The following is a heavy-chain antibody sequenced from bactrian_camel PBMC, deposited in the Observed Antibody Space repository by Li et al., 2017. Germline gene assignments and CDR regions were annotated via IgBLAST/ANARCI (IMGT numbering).Heavy chain of an antibody. CDR1: GFTARAYC. CDR2: ITAIGRK. D-gene: IGHD2*01. Sequence: HVQLVESGGGSVQAGGSLRLSCALTGFTARAYCLGWFRQAPGKEREEIATITAIGRKTYADPVKGRFTISRDNAKNTLYLQMNNLEVEESGVYYCATGTYSGAFEHWGPGTQVTVS. CDR3: ATGTYSGAFEH. V-gene: IGHV3S55*01. J-gene: IGHJ4*01.